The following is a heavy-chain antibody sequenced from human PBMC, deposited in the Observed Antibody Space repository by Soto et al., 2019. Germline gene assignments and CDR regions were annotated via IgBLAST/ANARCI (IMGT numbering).Heavy chain of an antibody. CDR3: ASSFAVAGTVRHFDY. D-gene: IGHD6-19*01. Sequence: SETLSLTCAVYGGSLSGYYWSWIRQPPGKGLEWIGEINHSGSTNYNPSLKSRVTISVDTSKNQFSLKLSSVTAADTAVYYCASSFAVAGTVRHFDYWGQGTLVTVSS. CDR2: INHSGST. CDR1: GGSLSGYY. V-gene: IGHV4-34*01. J-gene: IGHJ4*02.